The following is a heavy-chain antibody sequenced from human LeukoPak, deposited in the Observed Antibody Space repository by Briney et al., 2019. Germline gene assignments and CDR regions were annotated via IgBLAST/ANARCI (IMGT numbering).Heavy chain of an antibody. D-gene: IGHD2-2*01. CDR1: GASISSSNW. CDR2: IYPSGST. CDR3: AIRTPYPSEY. J-gene: IGHJ4*02. V-gene: IGHV4-4*02. Sequence: PSETLSLTCAVSGASISSSNWWTWIRQPPGQGLEWVGDIYPSGSTSYNPSLNSRVTISIDKSKNQFSLNLNSVTAADTAVYYCAIRTPYPSEYWGQGTLVTVSS.